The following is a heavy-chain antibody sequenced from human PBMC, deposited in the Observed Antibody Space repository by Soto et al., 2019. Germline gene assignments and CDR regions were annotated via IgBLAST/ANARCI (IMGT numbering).Heavy chain of an antibody. CDR3: ASAVSGYSSGWNYFDY. V-gene: IGHV1-46*01. CDR1: GYTFTSYY. J-gene: IGHJ4*02. CDR2: INPSGGST. Sequence: QVQLVQSGAEVKKPGASVKVSCKPSGYTFTSYYMHWVRQAPGQGLEWMGIINPSGGSTSYAQKFQGRVTMTRDTSTSTVYMELSSLRSEDTAVYYCASAVSGYSSGWNYFDYWGQGTLVTVSS. D-gene: IGHD6-19*01.